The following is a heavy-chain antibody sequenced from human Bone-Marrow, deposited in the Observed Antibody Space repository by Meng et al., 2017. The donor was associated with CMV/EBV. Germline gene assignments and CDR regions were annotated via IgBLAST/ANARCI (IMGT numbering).Heavy chain of an antibody. CDR2: INWNGGST. CDR3: AKLPLTSPYGSGTNDAFDI. D-gene: IGHD3-10*01. CDR1: GFTFDDYG. V-gene: IGHV3-20*04. J-gene: IGHJ3*02. Sequence: GESLKISCAASGFTFDDYGMSWVRQAPGKGLEWVSGINWNGGSTGYADSVKGRFTISRDNAKNSLYLQMNSLRAEDTAVYYCAKLPLTSPYGSGTNDAFDIWAQGTMVTVPS.